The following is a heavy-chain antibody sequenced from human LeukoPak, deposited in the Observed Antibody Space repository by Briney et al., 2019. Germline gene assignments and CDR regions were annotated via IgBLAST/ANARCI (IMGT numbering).Heavy chain of an antibody. CDR1: GFTFSGYA. Sequence: GGSLRLSCAASGFTFSGYAMHWVRQAPGKGLEYVSAISSNGGSTYYANSVKGRFTISRDNSKNTLYLQMGSLRAEDMAVYYCARDRGGHFDYWGQGTLVTVSS. CDR3: ARDRGGHFDY. CDR2: ISSNGGST. V-gene: IGHV3-64*01. D-gene: IGHD3-10*01. J-gene: IGHJ4*02.